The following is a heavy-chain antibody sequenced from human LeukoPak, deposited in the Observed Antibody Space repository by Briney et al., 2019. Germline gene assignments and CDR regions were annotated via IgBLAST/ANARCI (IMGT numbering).Heavy chain of an antibody. D-gene: IGHD3-3*01. CDR2: ISGSGGST. V-gene: IGHV3-23*01. J-gene: IGHJ4*02. CDR1: GFTFSSYA. CDR3: AKELVLRFLEWLPHFDY. Sequence: GGSLRLPCAASGFTFSSYAMSWVRQAPGKGLEWVSAISGSGGSTYYADSVKGRFTVSRDNSKNTLYQQMNSLRAEDAAVYYCAKELVLRFLEWLPHFDYWGQGTLVTVSS.